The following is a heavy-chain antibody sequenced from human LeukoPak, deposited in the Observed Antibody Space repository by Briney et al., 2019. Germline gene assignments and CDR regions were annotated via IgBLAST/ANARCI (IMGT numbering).Heavy chain of an antibody. CDR2: IYPGDSET. V-gene: IGHV5-51*01. J-gene: IGHJ5*01. Sequence: GESLKISCEGSGYSFSSSWVGWVRQMPGKGLEWMGIIYPGDSETRYSPSFQGPVTISADKSIDTAYLQWSSLKASDTAIYYCARRSPTDWFDPWGQGTLVTVSS. CDR3: ARRSPTDWFDP. CDR1: GYSFSSSW.